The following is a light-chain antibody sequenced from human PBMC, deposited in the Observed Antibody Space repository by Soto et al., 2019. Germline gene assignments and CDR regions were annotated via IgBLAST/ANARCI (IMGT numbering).Light chain of an antibody. Sequence: ETELTQSPATMSVSPLERTTLSCRASQSVGSDLAWYQQKPGQAPRLVIYGASSRATGIPDRFSGSGSGTDFTLSISRLEVEDFAVYHCQQYGNAPITFGQGTRLEI. CDR1: QSVGSD. V-gene: IGKV3-20*01. CDR3: QQYGNAPIT. CDR2: GAS. J-gene: IGKJ5*01.